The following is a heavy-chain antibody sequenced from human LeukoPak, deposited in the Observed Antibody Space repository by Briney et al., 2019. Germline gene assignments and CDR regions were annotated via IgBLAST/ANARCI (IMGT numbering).Heavy chain of an antibody. CDR3: AKGVSSVLPYFDY. J-gene: IGHJ4*02. V-gene: IGHV3-74*01. Sequence: GGSLRLSCAASEFTFSSYWMHWVRQAPGKGLVWVSRINSDGSSTNYADSVKGRFTISRDNSKNSLYLQMNSLRTEDTALYYCAKGVSSVLPYFDYWGQGTLVTVSS. CDR2: INSDGSST. D-gene: IGHD6-19*01. CDR1: EFTFSSYW.